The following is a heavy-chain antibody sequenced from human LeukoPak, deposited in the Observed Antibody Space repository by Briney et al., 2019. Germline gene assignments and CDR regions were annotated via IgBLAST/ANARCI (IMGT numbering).Heavy chain of an antibody. D-gene: IGHD3-10*01. CDR3: AKGGGVMVRGAFDY. J-gene: IGHJ4*02. CDR1: GFTFDDYA. CDR2: ISWDGGST. Sequence: GGSLRLSCAASGFTFDDYAMHWVRQAPGKGLEWVSLISWDGGSTYYADSVKGRFTISRDNSKNSLYLQMNSLRAEDTALYYCAKGGGVMVRGAFDYWGQGTLATVSS. V-gene: IGHV3-43D*03.